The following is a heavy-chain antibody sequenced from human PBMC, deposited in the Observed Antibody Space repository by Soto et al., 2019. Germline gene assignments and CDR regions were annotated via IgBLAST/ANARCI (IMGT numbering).Heavy chain of an antibody. CDR1: GGTFSSYA. Sequence: VASVKVSCKASGGTFSSYAISWVRQAPGQGLEWMGGIIPIFGTANYAQKFQGRVTITADKSTSTAYMELSSLRSEDTAVYYCASPSSLDYYDSSGYYRPAYFDYWGQGTLVTVSS. D-gene: IGHD3-22*01. J-gene: IGHJ4*02. V-gene: IGHV1-69*06. CDR2: IIPIFGTA. CDR3: ASPSSLDYYDSSGYYRPAYFDY.